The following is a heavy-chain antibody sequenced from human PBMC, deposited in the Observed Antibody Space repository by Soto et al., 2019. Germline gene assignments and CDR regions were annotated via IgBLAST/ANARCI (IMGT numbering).Heavy chain of an antibody. CDR3: AREALTTGGSYLYFDY. CDR2: IIPIFGTA. J-gene: IGHJ4*02. D-gene: IGHD1-26*01. CDR1: GGTVSSYA. Sequence: QVQLVQSGAEVKKPGSSVKVSCKASGGTVSSYAISWVRQAPGQGLEWMGGIIPIFGTANYAQKFQGRVTITADESTSTAYMELSSLRSEDTAVYYCAREALTTGGSYLYFDYWGQGALVTVSS. V-gene: IGHV1-69*01.